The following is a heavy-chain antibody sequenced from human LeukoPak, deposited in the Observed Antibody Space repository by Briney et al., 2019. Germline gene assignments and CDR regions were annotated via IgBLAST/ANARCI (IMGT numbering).Heavy chain of an antibody. CDR1: GFTFSSYS. J-gene: IGHJ3*02. CDR2: ISSSSSYI. D-gene: IGHD3-22*01. Sequence: GGSLRLSCAASGFTFSSYSMNWVRQAPGKGLEWVSSISSSSSYIYYADSVKGRFTISRDSAKNSLYLQMNSLRAEDTAVYYCARERDSSGYSEPDAFDIWGQGTMVTVSS. V-gene: IGHV3-21*01. CDR3: ARERDSSGYSEPDAFDI.